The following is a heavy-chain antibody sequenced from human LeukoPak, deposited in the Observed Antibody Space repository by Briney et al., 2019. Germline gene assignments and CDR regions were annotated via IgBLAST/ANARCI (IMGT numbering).Heavy chain of an antibody. CDR1: GFTFSSYG. CDR3: AKDPYRQQLVTKLWAMDY. CDR2: ISYDGSNK. Sequence: GGSLRLSCAASGFTFSSYGMHWVRQAPGKGLEWVAVISYDGSNKYYADSVKGRFTISRDNSKNTLYLQMNSLRAEDTAVYYCAKDPYRQQLVTKLWAMDYWGQGTLVTVSS. V-gene: IGHV3-30*18. J-gene: IGHJ4*02. D-gene: IGHD6-13*01.